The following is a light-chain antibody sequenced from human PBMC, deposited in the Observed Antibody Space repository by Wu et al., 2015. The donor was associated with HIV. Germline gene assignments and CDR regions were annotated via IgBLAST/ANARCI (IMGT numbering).Light chain of an antibody. CDR3: QQYGDSPAWT. CDR2: GTS. J-gene: IGKJ1*01. CDR1: QSVSSKF. V-gene: IGKV3-20*01. Sequence: EIVLTQSSDTLSLSPGQRATLSCRTSQSVSSKFLAWYQQKAGQVPRLLIYGTSNRATGIPDRFRGSGSGTDFTLTITRLEPEDCAVYYCQQYGDSPAWTFGQGTKVEVK.